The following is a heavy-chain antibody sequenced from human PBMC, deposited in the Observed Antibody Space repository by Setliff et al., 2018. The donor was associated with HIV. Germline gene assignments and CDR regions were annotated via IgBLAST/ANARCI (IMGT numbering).Heavy chain of an antibody. V-gene: IGHV3-20*04. CDR1: GYTFDDFG. CDR2: INWSGANT. CDR3: VRDPSGIYFDF. Sequence: PGGSLRLSCSTSGYTFDDFGMSWVRQVPGKGLEWVAGINWSGANTGYADSVRGRFFISRDNAKSSLYLQMNSLGAEDTALYYCVRDPSGIYFDFWGPGTLVTVSS. D-gene: IGHD1-26*01. J-gene: IGHJ4*02.